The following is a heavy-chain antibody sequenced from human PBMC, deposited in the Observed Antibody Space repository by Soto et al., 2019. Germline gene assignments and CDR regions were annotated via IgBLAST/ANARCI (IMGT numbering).Heavy chain of an antibody. CDR1: GFTFDDYA. Sequence: EVQLVESGGGLVQPGRSLRLSCAASGFTFDDYAMHWVRQAPGKGPEWVSGISWNSGSIGYADSVKGRFTISRDNAKNSLYLQMNSLRAEDTALYYCAKEIVGAPGWFDPWGQGTLVTVSS. CDR2: ISWNSGSI. CDR3: AKEIVGAPGWFDP. J-gene: IGHJ5*02. V-gene: IGHV3-9*01. D-gene: IGHD1-26*01.